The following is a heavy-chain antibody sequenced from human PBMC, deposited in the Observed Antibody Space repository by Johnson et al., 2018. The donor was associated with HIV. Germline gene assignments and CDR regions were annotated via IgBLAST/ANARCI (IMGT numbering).Heavy chain of an antibody. D-gene: IGHD6-6*01. CDR2: ISGSGGGT. J-gene: IGHJ3*02. V-gene: IGHV3-NL1*01. CDR1: GFTFSNYG. CDR3: ARDPEIAARADAFDI. Sequence: QVQLVESGGGVVQPGRSLRLSCAASGFTFSNYGIHWVRQAPGKGLELVSVISGSGGGTYYADSVKGRFTSSSDNSKNTLYLQMNSLRAEATAVYYCARDPEIAARADAFDIWGQGTMVTVSS.